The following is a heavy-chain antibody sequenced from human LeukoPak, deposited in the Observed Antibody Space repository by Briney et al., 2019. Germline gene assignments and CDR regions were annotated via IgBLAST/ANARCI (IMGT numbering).Heavy chain of an antibody. Sequence: GGSLRLSCAASGFTFSSFAMNWVRQAPGKGLEWVSTISGSGGSTYYADSVKGRFTISRDNSKNTLYLQMNSLRAEDTAVYFCANEGIAATGTYWGQGTMVTVSS. D-gene: IGHD6-13*01. V-gene: IGHV3-23*01. CDR2: ISGSGGST. J-gene: IGHJ4*02. CDR1: GFTFSSFA. CDR3: ANEGIAATGTY.